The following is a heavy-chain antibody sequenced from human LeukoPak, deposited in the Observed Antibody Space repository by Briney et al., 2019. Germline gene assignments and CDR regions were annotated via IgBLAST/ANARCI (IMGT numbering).Heavy chain of an antibody. D-gene: IGHD5-12*01. CDR2: IGISSGNT. V-gene: IGHV3-48*01. Sequence: GGSLRLSCAASGFNSIDYSMNWVSQAPGKGLEWISYIGISSGNTKYADSVKGRFTISRDKARNSLYLQMNSLRVEDTAVYYCARDHRYAFDNWGHGTLVTVSS. J-gene: IGHJ4*01. CDR1: GFNSIDYS. CDR3: ARDHRYAFDN.